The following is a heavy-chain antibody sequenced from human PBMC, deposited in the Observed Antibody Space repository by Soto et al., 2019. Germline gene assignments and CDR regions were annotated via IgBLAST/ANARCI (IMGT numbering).Heavy chain of an antibody. J-gene: IGHJ4*02. CDR3: AKDHVSGWYADFDY. CDR1: GYTFIAYH. Sequence: QVQLVQSGAEAKKPGASVKVSCKASGYTFIAYHIHWLRQAPGQGLEWMGWINPNCGGTNYAQEYQDRVSMTMDTSISTAYMELSRPTSNDTAMYYCAKDHVSGWYADFDYWGQGTLVTVSP. V-gene: IGHV1-2*02. D-gene: IGHD6-19*01. CDR2: INPNCGGT.